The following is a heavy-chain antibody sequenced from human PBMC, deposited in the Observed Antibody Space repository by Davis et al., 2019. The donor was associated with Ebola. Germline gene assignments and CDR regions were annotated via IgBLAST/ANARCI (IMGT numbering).Heavy chain of an antibody. J-gene: IGHJ6*02. Sequence: GGSLRLSCAASGFTFSSYWMSWVRQAPGKGLEWVANIKQDGSEKYYVDSVKGRFTISRDNAKNSLYLQMNSLRAEETAVYYCARGIRYSGYYYYGVDVWGQGTTVTVSS. CDR1: GFTFSSYW. V-gene: IGHV3-7*01. CDR2: IKQDGSEK. D-gene: IGHD5-12*01. CDR3: ARGIRYSGYYYYGVDV.